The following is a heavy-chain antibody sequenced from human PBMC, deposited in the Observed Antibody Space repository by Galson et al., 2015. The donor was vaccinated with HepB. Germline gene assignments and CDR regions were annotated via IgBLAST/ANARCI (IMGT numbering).Heavy chain of an antibody. CDR3: ATATGYSSGHDAFDI. J-gene: IGHJ3*02. Sequence: SVKVSCKVSGYTLTELSMHWVRQAPGKGLVWMGGFDPEDGETIYAQKFQGRVTMTEDTSTDTAYMELSSLRSEDTAVYYCATATGYSSGHDAFDIWGQGTMVTVSS. V-gene: IGHV1-24*01. CDR1: GYTLTELS. D-gene: IGHD6-19*01. CDR2: FDPEDGET.